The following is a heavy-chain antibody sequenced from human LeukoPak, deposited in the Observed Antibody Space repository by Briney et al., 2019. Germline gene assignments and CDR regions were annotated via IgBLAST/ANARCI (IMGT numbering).Heavy chain of an antibody. Sequence: GGSLRLSCAASGFTFDDYAMHWVRQAPGKGLEWVSGISWNSGSIDYADSVKGRFTISRDSAKNSLYLQMNSLRAEDTALYYCAKEDEGGEPLDVWGKGTTVTVSS. CDR2: ISWNSGSI. CDR1: GFTFDDYA. CDR3: AKEDEGGEPLDV. D-gene: IGHD1-14*01. V-gene: IGHV3-9*01. J-gene: IGHJ6*04.